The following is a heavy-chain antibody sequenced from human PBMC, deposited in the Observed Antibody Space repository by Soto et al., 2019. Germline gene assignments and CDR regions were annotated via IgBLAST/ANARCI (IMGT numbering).Heavy chain of an antibody. V-gene: IGHV4-31*03. J-gene: IGHJ3*01. CDR3: ARSAQWDGFDP. CDR2: ISYSGST. D-gene: IGHD2-8*01. Sequence: QVQLQESGPGLVRPSQTLSLTCTVSAGSISTINYYWSWIRQHPEKGLEWIGYISYSGSTFYHSYLKXRXTXSXDTSKKQFSLTLTSVTAADTAVYYCARSAQWDGFDPWGQGTMVTVSS. CDR1: AGSISTINYY.